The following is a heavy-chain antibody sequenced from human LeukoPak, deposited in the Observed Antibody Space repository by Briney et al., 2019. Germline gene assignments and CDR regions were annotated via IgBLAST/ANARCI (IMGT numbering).Heavy chain of an antibody. Sequence: SVKVSCKASGGTFSSYAISWVRQAPGQGLEWMGGIIPIFGTANYAQKFQGRVTITTDESTSTAYMELSSLRSEDTAVYYCARRYYDFWSGYPVNYYYYMDVWGKGTTVTVSS. J-gene: IGHJ6*03. D-gene: IGHD3-3*01. V-gene: IGHV1-69*05. CDR1: GGTFSSYA. CDR3: ARRYYDFWSGYPVNYYYYMDV. CDR2: IIPIFGTA.